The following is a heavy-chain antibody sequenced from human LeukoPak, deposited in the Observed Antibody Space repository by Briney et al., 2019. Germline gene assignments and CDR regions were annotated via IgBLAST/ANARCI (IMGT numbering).Heavy chain of an antibody. Sequence: ASVKVSCKASGGTFSSYAISWVRQAPGQGLEWMGWISAYNGNTNCAQKLQGRVTMTTDTSTSTAYMELRSLRSDDTAVYYCARVEGYSYGLPFDYWGQGTLVTVSS. V-gene: IGHV1-18*01. CDR2: ISAYNGNT. J-gene: IGHJ4*02. CDR3: ARVEGYSYGLPFDY. CDR1: GGTFSSYA. D-gene: IGHD5-18*01.